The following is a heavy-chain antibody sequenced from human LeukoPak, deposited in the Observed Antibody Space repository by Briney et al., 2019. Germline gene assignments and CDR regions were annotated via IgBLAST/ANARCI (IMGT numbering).Heavy chain of an antibody. J-gene: IGHJ6*03. CDR1: GFTFDDYG. Sequence: GGSLRLSCGTPGFTFDDYGMSWVRQAPGKGLEWVSGINWNGGSTGYADSVKGRFTISRDNAKNSLYLQMNSLRAEDTALYYCARNGVVPAAYYYMDVWGKGTTVTVSS. V-gene: IGHV3-20*04. CDR2: INWNGGST. CDR3: ARNGVVPAAYYYMDV. D-gene: IGHD2-2*01.